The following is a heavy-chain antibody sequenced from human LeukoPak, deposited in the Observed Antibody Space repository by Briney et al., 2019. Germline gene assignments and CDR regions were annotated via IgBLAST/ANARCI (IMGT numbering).Heavy chain of an antibody. CDR2: IYYSGST. CDR3: AKDPPYGGSYYY. V-gene: IGHV4-30-4*01. D-gene: IGHD1-26*01. CDR1: GGSISSGDHY. Sequence: SETLSLTCTVSGGSISSGDHYWSWIRQPPGKGLEWIGYIYYSGSTYYNPSLKSRVTISVDTSKNQFSLKLSSVTAADTAVYYCAKDPPYGGSYYYWGQGTLVTVSS. J-gene: IGHJ4*02.